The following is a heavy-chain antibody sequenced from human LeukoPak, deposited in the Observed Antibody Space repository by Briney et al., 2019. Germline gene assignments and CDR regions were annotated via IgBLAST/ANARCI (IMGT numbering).Heavy chain of an antibody. J-gene: IGHJ2*01. CDR1: GGSISSGDYY. Sequence: PSETLSLTCTVSGGSISSGDYYWSWIRQPPGKGLEWIGYIYYSGSTNYNPSLKSRVTISVDTSKNQFSLKLSSVTAADTAVYYCARGAVAVWYFDLWGRGTLVTVSS. V-gene: IGHV4-61*08. CDR3: ARGAVAVWYFDL. CDR2: IYYSGST. D-gene: IGHD6-19*01.